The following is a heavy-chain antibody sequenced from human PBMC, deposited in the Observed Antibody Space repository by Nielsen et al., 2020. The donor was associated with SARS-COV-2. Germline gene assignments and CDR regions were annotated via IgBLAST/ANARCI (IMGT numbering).Heavy chain of an antibody. CDR3: ARDPLGYMDV. CDR2: ISYSGST. D-gene: IGHD7-27*01. V-gene: IGHV4-61*01. J-gene: IGHJ6*03. Sequence: SETLSLTCTVSGGSVSSGSYYWSWIRQPPGKGLEWIGNISYSGSTNYNPSLKSRVTISVDTSKNQFSLKVNSVTVADTAVYYCARDPLGYMDVWGKGTTVTVSS. CDR1: GGSVSSGSYY.